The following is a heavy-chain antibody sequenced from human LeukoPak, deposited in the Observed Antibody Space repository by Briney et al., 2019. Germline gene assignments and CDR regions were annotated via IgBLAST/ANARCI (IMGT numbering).Heavy chain of an antibody. Sequence: GGSLRLSCAASGFTFTSHAMSWVRQAPGKGLEWVSVISGSGATTYYADSVKGRFTISRDNSQNTLYLQMNSLRVEDTAVYYCAKGSASSGYPRDYWGQGTLVTVSS. CDR2: ISGSGATT. V-gene: IGHV3-23*01. CDR1: GFTFTSHA. J-gene: IGHJ4*02. D-gene: IGHD3-22*01. CDR3: AKGSASSGYPRDY.